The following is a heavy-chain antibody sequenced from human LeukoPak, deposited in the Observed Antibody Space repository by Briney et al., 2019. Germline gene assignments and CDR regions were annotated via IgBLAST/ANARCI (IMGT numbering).Heavy chain of an antibody. CDR1: GFTFSSYA. V-gene: IGHV3-23*01. D-gene: IGHD2-21*02. CDR3: AKGCGGACYYFDP. J-gene: IGHJ5*02. CDR2: ISGSGGST. Sequence: PGGSLRLSSAASGFTFSSYAMSWVRQAPGRGLEWVSSISGSGGSTNYADSVKGRFTISRDNSKNTLYLQMNSLRAEDTAVYYCAKGCGGACYYFDPWGQGTLVTVSS.